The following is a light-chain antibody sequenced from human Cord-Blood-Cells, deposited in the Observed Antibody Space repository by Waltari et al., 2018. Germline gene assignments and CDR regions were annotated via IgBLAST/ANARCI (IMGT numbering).Light chain of an antibody. CDR2: DVS. V-gene: IGLV2-14*01. J-gene: IGLJ2*01. CDR3: SSYTSSSTLVV. CDR1: SSDVGCYNY. Sequence: QSALTQPASVSGSPGQSITISSPGTSSDVGCYNYVSWYQQHPGKDPKLRIYDVSNRPAGVANRFAGSKSGNTASLTISGLQAEDEADYYCSSYTSSSTLVVFGGGTKLTVL.